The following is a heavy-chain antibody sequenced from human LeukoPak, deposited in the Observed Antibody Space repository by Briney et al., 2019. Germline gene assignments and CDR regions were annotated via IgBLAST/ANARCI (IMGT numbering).Heavy chain of an antibody. V-gene: IGHV4-39*01. CDR3: AITSSGSQYYYGMTS. J-gene: IGHJ6*02. Sequence: SETLSLTCTVSGGSISSSSYYWGWIRQPPGKGLEWIGSIYYSGSTYYNPSLKSRVTISVDTSKNQFSLKLSSVTAADTALYYCAITSSGSQYYYGMTSGAKGPRSPSP. CDR1: GGSISSSSYY. CDR2: IYYSGST. D-gene: IGHD3-22*01.